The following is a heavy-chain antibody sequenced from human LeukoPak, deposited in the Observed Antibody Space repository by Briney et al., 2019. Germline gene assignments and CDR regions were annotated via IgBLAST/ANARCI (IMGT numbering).Heavy chain of an antibody. CDR1: GFTFSSYA. Sequence: GGSLRLSCSASGFTFSSYAMYWVRQAPGKGLEYVSGISSNGGSTYYADSVKGRFTISRDNSKNTLFLQMSSLSAEDTAVYYCVTRGYPGGAYYFGYWGQGTLVTVSS. CDR3: VTRGYPGGAYYFGY. V-gene: IGHV3-64D*09. D-gene: IGHD5-18*01. J-gene: IGHJ4*02. CDR2: ISSNGGST.